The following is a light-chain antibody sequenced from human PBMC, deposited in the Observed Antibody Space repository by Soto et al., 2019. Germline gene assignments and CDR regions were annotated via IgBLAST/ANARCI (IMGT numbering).Light chain of an antibody. J-gene: IGKJ1*01. V-gene: IGKV3-11*01. CDR3: QQRGNRPPWT. CDR2: DAS. Sequence: DIVLTQSPATLSLSPGERATLSCRASQSVGKYLVWYQQKLGQAPRLLIYDASNRAPGIPARFSGSGSGTDFTLTIISLEPEDFAVYYCQQRGNRPPWTFGQGTKVDIK. CDR1: QSVGKY.